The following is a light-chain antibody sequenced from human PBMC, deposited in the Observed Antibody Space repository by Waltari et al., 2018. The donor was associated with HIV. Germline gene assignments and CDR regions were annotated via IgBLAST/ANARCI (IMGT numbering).Light chain of an antibody. J-gene: IGLJ2*01. V-gene: IGLV1-47*01. Sequence: QSVLTQPPSVSGTPGQRVTIACSGSTPNIGSNYVYCYQQLPETAPKLLIYRDNQRPSGVPDRFSGSKSGTSASLAINGLRSEDEADYYCAAWDDTLSGQGVFGGGTKLTVL. CDR1: TPNIGSNY. CDR2: RDN. CDR3: AAWDDTLSGQGV.